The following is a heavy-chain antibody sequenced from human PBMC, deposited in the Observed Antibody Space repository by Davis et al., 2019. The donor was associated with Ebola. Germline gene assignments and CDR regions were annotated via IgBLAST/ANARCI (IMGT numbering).Heavy chain of an antibody. J-gene: IGHJ4*02. D-gene: IGHD3-22*01. CDR2: INPSGGST. CDR3: AAESTNYYDSSGYADY. V-gene: IGHV1-46*01. CDR1: GYTFTSYY. Sequence: ASVKVSCKASGYTFTSYYMHWVRQAPGQGLEWMGIINPSGGSTSYAQKFQGRVTMTRDMSTSTAYMELSSLRSEDTAVYYCAAESTNYYDSSGYADYWGQGTLVTVSS.